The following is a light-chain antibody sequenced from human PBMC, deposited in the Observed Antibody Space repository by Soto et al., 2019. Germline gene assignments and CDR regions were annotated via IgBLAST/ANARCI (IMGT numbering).Light chain of an antibody. J-gene: IGKJ4*01. CDR2: KAS. V-gene: IGKV1-5*03. Sequence: DIQMTQSPPTLSASVGDRVSITCRASQSITYWLAWYQQKPGKAPKVLIYKASTLESGVSSRFSGSGSGTELTLTISSLQPDDSATYYCQQYHRHPPTFGGGTKVEIK. CDR1: QSITYW. CDR3: QQYHRHPPT.